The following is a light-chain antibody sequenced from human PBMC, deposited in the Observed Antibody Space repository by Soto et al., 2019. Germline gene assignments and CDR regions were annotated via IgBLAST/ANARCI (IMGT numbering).Light chain of an antibody. V-gene: IGKV1-39*01. CDR1: HSIAHY. CDR3: QQSYKTPLT. J-gene: IGKJ4*01. Sequence: DIQMTQSPSSLSASVGDRVTITCRASHSIAHYLTWYQQRPGKAPNLLIHSTSTLQSGVPSRFSGSGSVTDFSLTISSLQPEDFATYYCQQSYKTPLTFGGGTKVELK. CDR2: STS.